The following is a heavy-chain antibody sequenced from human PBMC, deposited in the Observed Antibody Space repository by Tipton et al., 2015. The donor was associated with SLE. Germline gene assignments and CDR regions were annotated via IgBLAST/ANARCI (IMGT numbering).Heavy chain of an antibody. CDR1: GGSISSYY. CDR3: ARRTQLSSSLTFDY. Sequence: TLSLTCTVSGGSISSYYWSWIRQPPGKGLEWIGNIYYSGSTNYNPSLKSRVTISVDTPKNQFSLKLSSGTAADTAVYYCARRTQLSSSLTFDYWGQGTLVTVSS. J-gene: IGHJ4*02. V-gene: IGHV4-59*08. CDR2: IYYSGST. D-gene: IGHD6-13*01.